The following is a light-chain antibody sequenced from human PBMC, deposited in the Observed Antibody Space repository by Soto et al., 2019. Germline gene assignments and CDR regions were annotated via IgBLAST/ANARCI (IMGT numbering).Light chain of an antibody. CDR2: GHN. CDR1: SSNIGAGYD. V-gene: IGLV1-40*01. Sequence: QSVLTQPPSVSGAPGQRVTISCTGSSSNIGAGYDVHWYQQLPGTAPKLLIYGHNNRPSGVPDRFSDSKSGTSASLAITGLQTEDEADYYCQSYDSSLSSYVFGPGTKLTVL. J-gene: IGLJ1*01. CDR3: QSYDSSLSSYV.